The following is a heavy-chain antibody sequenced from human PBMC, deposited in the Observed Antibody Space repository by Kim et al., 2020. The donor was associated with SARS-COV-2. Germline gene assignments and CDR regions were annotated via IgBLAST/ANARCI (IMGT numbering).Heavy chain of an antibody. V-gene: IGHV1-69*13. J-gene: IGHJ6*02. D-gene: IGHD6-19*01. CDR3: ASYEDSSGWLPSNYYYYGMDV. CDR2: IIPIFGTA. CDR1: GGTFSSYA. Sequence: SVKVSCKASGGTFSSYAISWVRQAPGQGLEWMGGIIPIFGTANYAQKFQGRVTITADESTSTAYMELSSLRSEDTAVYYCASYEDSSGWLPSNYYYYGMDVWGQGTTVTVSS.